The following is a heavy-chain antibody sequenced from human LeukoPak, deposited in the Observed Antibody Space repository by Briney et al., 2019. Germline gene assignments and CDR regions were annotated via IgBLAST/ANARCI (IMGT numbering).Heavy chain of an antibody. D-gene: IGHD2-21*01. J-gene: IGHJ6*03. CDR3: ARGCGGVTYYYYNYMDV. V-gene: IGHV4-31*03. Sequence: SQTLSLTCTVSGGSLSSGGYYWSWIRQHPGKGLEWIGYMYSSGSTYYNPSLNSRVTISVDTSKNQFSLKLSSVTAAGAAVYYCARGCGGVTYYYYNYMDVWGKGTTVTVSS. CDR1: GGSLSSGGYY. CDR2: MYSSGST.